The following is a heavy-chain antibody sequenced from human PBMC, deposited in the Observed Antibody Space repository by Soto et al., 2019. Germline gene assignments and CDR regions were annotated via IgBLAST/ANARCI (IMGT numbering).Heavy chain of an antibody. CDR2: ISNDEATQ. D-gene: IGHD1-26*01. Sequence: QVQLVESGGGVVQPGRSLRLSCAASGFTFSGFGMHWVRQAPGEGLEWVAVISNDEATQYYADSVEGRFTISSANSKKTLYLQMDSRRPEDTAVYYCATALRGSSYYVPDYWGQGSLVIVSS. J-gene: IGHJ4*02. V-gene: IGHV3-30*03. CDR1: GFTFSGFG. CDR3: ATALRGSSYYVPDY.